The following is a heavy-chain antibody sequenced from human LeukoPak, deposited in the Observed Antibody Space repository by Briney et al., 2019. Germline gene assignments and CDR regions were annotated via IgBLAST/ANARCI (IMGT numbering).Heavy chain of an antibody. CDR3: ARHQAAWVGYFDS. J-gene: IGHJ4*02. V-gene: IGHV4-39*07. CDR2: IYYSGST. CDR1: GGSISSSSYY. D-gene: IGHD1-26*01. Sequence: PSETLSLTCTVSGGSISSSSYYWGWIRQPPGKGLDWIGSIYYSGSTYYNPSLKSRVTISVDTSKNQFSLKLSSVTAADTAVYYCARHQAAWVGYFDSWGQGTLVTVSS.